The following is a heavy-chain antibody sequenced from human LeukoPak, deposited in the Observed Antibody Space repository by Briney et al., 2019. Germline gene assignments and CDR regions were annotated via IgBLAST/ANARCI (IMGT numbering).Heavy chain of an antibody. D-gene: IGHD3-22*01. CDR3: AKDDDSSGYYYWDAFDI. Sequence: GGSLRLSCAASGFTFSSYAMSWVRQAPGEGLEWVSAISGSGGSTYYADSVKGRFTISRDNSKNTLYLQMNSLRAEDTAVYYCAKDDDSSGYYYWDAFDIWGQGTMVTVSS. V-gene: IGHV3-23*01. CDR1: GFTFSSYA. CDR2: ISGSGGST. J-gene: IGHJ3*02.